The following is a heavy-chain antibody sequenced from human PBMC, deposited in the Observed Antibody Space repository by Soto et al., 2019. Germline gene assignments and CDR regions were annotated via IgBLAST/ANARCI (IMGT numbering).Heavy chain of an antibody. Sequence: QVQLVQSGGEVKRPGASVNVSCKTSGYTFSNDGITWVREAPGQPLEWLGWISLYSDGTNYAQKVQGTVSMTTDTTTTTAEMEMRSLRSDDTDVYSCARVVPGAEAWFGPWGQGTLVTVSS. D-gene: IGHD2-2*01. CDR3: ARVVPGAEAWFGP. CDR1: GYTFSNDG. V-gene: IGHV1-18*01. J-gene: IGHJ5*02. CDR2: ISLYSDGT.